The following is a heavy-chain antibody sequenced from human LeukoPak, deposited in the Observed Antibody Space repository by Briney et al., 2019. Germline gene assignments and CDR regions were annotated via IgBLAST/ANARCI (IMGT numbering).Heavy chain of an antibody. D-gene: IGHD6-13*01. J-gene: IGHJ4*02. CDR1: GYTFTSYG. CDR3: ARGHIAAACLAFPPGFDY. CDR2: ISAYNGNT. V-gene: IGHV1-18*01. Sequence: ASVKVSCKGSGYTFTSYGISWVRQAPGQGLEWMGWISAYNGNTNYAQKLQGRVTMTTDTSTSTAYMELRSLRSDDTAVYYRARGHIAAACLAFPPGFDYWGQGTLVTVSS.